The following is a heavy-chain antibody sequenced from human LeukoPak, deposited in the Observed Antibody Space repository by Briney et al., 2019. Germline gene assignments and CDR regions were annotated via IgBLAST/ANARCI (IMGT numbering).Heavy chain of an antibody. CDR3: ARHLRIAAVDY. Sequence: PSETLSLTCAVYGGSFSGYYWSWIRQPPGKGLEWIGEINHSGSTNYNPSLKSRVTISVDTSKNQFSLKLSSVTAADTAVYYCARHLRIAAVDYWGQGTLVTVSS. CDR1: GGSFSGYY. D-gene: IGHD6-13*01. CDR2: INHSGST. J-gene: IGHJ4*02. V-gene: IGHV4-34*01.